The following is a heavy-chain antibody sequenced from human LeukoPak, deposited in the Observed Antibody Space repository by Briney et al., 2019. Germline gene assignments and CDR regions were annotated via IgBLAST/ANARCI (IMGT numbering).Heavy chain of an antibody. Sequence: GGSLRLSCAASGFTFSSYSMNWVRQAPGKGLVWVSSISSSSSYIYYADSVKGRFTISRDNAKNSLYLRMNSLRAEDTAVYYCARSAAMGNWFDPWGRGTLVTVSS. J-gene: IGHJ5*02. CDR1: GFTFSSYS. D-gene: IGHD2-2*01. CDR2: ISSSSSYI. V-gene: IGHV3-21*01. CDR3: ARSAAMGNWFDP.